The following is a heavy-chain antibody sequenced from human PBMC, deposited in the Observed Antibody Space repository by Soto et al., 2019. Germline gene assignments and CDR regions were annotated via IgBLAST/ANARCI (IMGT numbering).Heavy chain of an antibody. Sequence: ASVKVSCKASGYTFTSNGISWGRQALGQGLEWMGWISAYNGNTNYAQKLQGRVTMTTDTSTSTAYMELRSLRSDDTAVYYCARDHCSSTSCYKEFDYWGQGTLVTVSS. CDR2: ISAYNGNT. D-gene: IGHD2-2*02. J-gene: IGHJ4*02. V-gene: IGHV1-18*01. CDR3: ARDHCSSTSCYKEFDY. CDR1: GYTFTSNG.